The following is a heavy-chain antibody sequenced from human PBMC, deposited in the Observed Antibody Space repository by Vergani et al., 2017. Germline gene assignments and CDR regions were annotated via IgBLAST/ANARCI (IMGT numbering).Heavy chain of an antibody. J-gene: IGHJ6*02. V-gene: IGHV4-34*02. CDR1: GDSLRGHY. D-gene: IGHD4-23*01. CDR2: INHSGST. CDR3: ARVGSTTTVVTPGGNYYYYGMDV. Sequence: QVQLRQWGAGLVKPSETLSLTCGIYGDSLRGHYWSWIRQSPGKGLEWIGQINHSGSTNYNPSLKSRVTISVDTSKNQFSLKLSSVTAADTAVYYCARVGSTTTVVTPGGNYYYYGMDVWGQXP.